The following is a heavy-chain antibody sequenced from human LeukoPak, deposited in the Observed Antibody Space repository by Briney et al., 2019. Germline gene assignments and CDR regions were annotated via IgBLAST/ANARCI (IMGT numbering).Heavy chain of an antibody. D-gene: IGHD6-13*01. Sequence: SETLSLTCTVSGGSISSSSYYWGWIRQPPGKGLEWIGSIYYSGITYYNPSLKSRVTISVDTSKNQFSLKLSSVTAADTAVYYCARHLDRGSSWYIHWFDPWGQGTLVTVSS. CDR2: IYYSGIT. J-gene: IGHJ5*02. CDR1: GGSISSSSYY. V-gene: IGHV4-39*01. CDR3: ARHLDRGSSWYIHWFDP.